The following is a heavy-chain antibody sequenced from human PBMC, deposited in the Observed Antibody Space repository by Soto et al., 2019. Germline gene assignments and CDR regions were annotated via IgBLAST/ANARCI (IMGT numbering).Heavy chain of an antibody. CDR2: ISHSGST. V-gene: IGHV4-34*01. D-gene: IGHD1-26*01. Sequence: QVKLQQWGAGLLKPSETLSLTCAVYGGSFSGYLWSWIRQTPGKGLEWIGEISHSGSTDYNPSLKSRVNISEDTSKNQVSLKVSSVTAADTAVYYCGRLGATETTWGTDSWGQGSLVTVSS. J-gene: IGHJ4*02. CDR1: GGSFSGYL. CDR3: GRLGATETTWGTDS.